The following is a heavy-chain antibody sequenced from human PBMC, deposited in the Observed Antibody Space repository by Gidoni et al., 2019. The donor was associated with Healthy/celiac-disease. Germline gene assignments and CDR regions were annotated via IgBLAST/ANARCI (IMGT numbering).Heavy chain of an antibody. Sequence: QVQLVQSGAEVKKPGASVKVSCKASGYTFTGYYMYWVRQAPGQGLEWMGWINPNSGGTNYAQKFQGWVTMTRDTSISTAYMELSRLRSDDTAVYYCARDIGSSGYYPLKNPTLGVYYYGMDVWGQGTTVTVSS. CDR1: GYTFTGYY. CDR3: ARDIGSSGYYPLKNPTLGVYYYGMDV. V-gene: IGHV1-2*04. D-gene: IGHD3-22*01. J-gene: IGHJ6*02. CDR2: INPNSGGT.